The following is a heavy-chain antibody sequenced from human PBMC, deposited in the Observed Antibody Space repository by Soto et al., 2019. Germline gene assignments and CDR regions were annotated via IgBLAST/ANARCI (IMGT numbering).Heavy chain of an antibody. CDR2: INPSGGST. Sequence: QVQLVQSGAEVKKPGASVKVSCKASGYTFTSYYMYWVRQAPGQGLEWMGIINPSGGSTSYAQKFQGRVTMTRDTSTSTVYMELSSLRSEDTAVYYCARDLDWNDGYYYYMDVWGKGTTVTVSS. D-gene: IGHD1-1*01. J-gene: IGHJ6*03. CDR3: ARDLDWNDGYYYYMDV. CDR1: GYTFTSYY. V-gene: IGHV1-46*03.